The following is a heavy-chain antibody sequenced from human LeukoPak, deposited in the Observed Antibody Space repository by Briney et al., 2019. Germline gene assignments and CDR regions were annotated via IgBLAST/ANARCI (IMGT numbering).Heavy chain of an antibody. Sequence: ASVKVSCKASGYTFTGYYMHWVRQVPGQGLEWMGWINPNSGGTNYAQKFQGWVTMTRDTPISAAYMELSRLRSDDTAVYYCAREFWLVRPRGMDVWGKGTTVTVSS. D-gene: IGHD6-19*01. CDR2: INPNSGGT. CDR1: GYTFTGYY. J-gene: IGHJ6*04. V-gene: IGHV1-2*04. CDR3: AREFWLVRPRGMDV.